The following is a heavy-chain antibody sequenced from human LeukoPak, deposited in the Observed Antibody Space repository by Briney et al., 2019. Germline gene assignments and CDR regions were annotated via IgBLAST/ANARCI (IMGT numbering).Heavy chain of an antibody. CDR3: ARKIVHHYYYGMDV. V-gene: IGHV1-69*13. Sequence: SVKVSCKASGGTFSGYAISWVRQAPGQGLEWMGGIIPIFGTANYAQKFQGRVTITADESTSTAYMELSSLRSEDTAVYYCARKIVHHYYYGMDVWGQGTTVTVSS. D-gene: IGHD2/OR15-2a*01. CDR1: GGTFSGYA. J-gene: IGHJ6*02. CDR2: IIPIFGTA.